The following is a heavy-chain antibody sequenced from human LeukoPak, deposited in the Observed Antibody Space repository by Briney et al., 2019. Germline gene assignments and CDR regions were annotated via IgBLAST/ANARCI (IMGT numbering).Heavy chain of an antibody. V-gene: IGHV4-39*01. CDR3: ARQAPRELVGAPPGALDF. D-gene: IGHD1-26*01. CDR1: GGSISSSTSY. J-gene: IGHJ4*02. CDR2: IYYSGSA. Sequence: SETLSLTCTVSGGSISSSTSYWGWIRQPPGKGLEWIVSIYYSGSAYYNPSLKSRVTISVDTSKNQFSLKLSSVTAADTAVYYCARQAPRELVGAPPGALDFWGQGTLVTVSP.